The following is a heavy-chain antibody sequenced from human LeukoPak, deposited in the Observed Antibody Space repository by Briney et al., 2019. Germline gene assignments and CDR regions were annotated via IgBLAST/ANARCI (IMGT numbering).Heavy chain of an antibody. J-gene: IGHJ4*02. CDR2: IKQDGSEK. V-gene: IGHV3-7*03. CDR3: ARYPNIVAGNYFDY. Sequence: PGGSLRLSCAASGFTFSSYWMSWVRQAPGKGLEWVANIKQDGSEKYYVDSVKGRFTISRDNTKNSLYLQMNSLRAEDTAVYYCARYPNIVAGNYFDYWGQGTLVTVS. CDR1: GFTFSSYW. D-gene: IGHD5-12*01.